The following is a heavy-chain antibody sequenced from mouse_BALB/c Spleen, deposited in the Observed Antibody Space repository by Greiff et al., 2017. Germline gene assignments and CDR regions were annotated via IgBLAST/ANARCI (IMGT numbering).Heavy chain of an antibody. Sequence: EVKLMESGGGLVQPGGSRKLSCAASGFTFSSFGMHWVRQAPEKGLEWVAYISSGSSTIYYADTVKGRFTISRDNPKNTLFLQMTSLRSEDTAMYYCARRFITTAKEYYAMDYWGQGTSVTVSA. CDR1: GFTFSSFG. CDR3: ARRFITTAKEYYAMDY. D-gene: IGHD1-2*01. V-gene: IGHV5-17*02. CDR2: ISSGSSTI. J-gene: IGHJ4*01.